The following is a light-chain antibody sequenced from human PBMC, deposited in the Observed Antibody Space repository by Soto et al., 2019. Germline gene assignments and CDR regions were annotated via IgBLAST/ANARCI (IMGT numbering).Light chain of an antibody. J-gene: IGKJ4*01. CDR2: FSS. CDR3: MQALQTPS. V-gene: IGKV2-28*01. Sequence: DIVMTQSPLSLPVTPGEPASISCRSSQSLLHSNGNTYLDWYLQRPGRSPQLLIYFSSRRASGVPDRFSGSGSGTDFTLKISRVEADDVGVYYCMQALQTPSFGGGTKVEIK. CDR1: QSLLHSNGNTY.